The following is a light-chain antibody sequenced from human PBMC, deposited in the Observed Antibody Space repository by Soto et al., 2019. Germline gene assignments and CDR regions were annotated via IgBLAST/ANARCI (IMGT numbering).Light chain of an antibody. J-gene: IGLJ1*01. CDR1: SSNIGSNT. Sequence: QSVLTQPPSASRTPGQRVTISCSGGSSNIGSNTVNWYQQLPGTAPKLLIYSNNQRPSGVPDRFSGSKSGTSASLAISGLQSEDDADYYYAAWDDSLTGSYVFGTGTKATVL. V-gene: IGLV1-44*01. CDR2: SNN. CDR3: AAWDDSLTGSYV.